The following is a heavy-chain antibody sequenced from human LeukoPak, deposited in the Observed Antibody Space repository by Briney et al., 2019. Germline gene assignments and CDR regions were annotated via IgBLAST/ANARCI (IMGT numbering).Heavy chain of an antibody. D-gene: IGHD5-18*01. CDR3: ASPSGYSYGYVLRFDY. J-gene: IGHJ4*02. CDR1: GFSFSTTW. V-gene: IGHV3-74*01. CDR2: INSDGSST. Sequence: PGGSLRLSCAASGFSFSTTWMHWVRQAPGKGLVWASRINSDGSSTIYADSVKGRFTISRDNAKNSLYLQMNSLRAEDTAVYYCASPSGYSYGYVLRFDYWGQGTLVTVSS.